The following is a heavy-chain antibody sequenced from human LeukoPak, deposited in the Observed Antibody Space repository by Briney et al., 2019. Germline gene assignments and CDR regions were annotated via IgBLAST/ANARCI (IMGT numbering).Heavy chain of an antibody. D-gene: IGHD3-9*01. CDR1: GYTFTSYA. Sequence: GASVKVSCKASGYTFTSYAMHWVRQAPGQRLEWMGWINAGNGNTKYSQKSQGRVTITRDTSASTAYMELSSLRSEDTAVYYCAGDYDILTGYYNFDYWGQGTLVTVSS. V-gene: IGHV1-3*01. CDR3: AGDYDILTGYYNFDY. J-gene: IGHJ4*02. CDR2: INAGNGNT.